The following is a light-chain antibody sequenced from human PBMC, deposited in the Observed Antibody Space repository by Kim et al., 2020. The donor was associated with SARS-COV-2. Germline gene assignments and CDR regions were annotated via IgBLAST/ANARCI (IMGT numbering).Light chain of an antibody. J-gene: IGLJ3*02. CDR1: VLAKKY. CDR2: KDS. CDR3: YSAADNTWV. Sequence: SYELTQPSSVSVSPGQTARITCSGDVLAKKYARWFQQKPGQAPVLVIYKDSERPSGIPERFSGSSSGTTVTLTISRAQVEDEADYYCYSAADNTWVFGGG. V-gene: IGLV3-27*01.